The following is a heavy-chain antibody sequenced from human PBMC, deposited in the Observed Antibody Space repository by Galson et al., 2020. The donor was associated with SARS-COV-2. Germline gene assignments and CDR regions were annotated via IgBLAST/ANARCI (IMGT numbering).Heavy chain of an antibody. CDR2: FDPEDGET. CDR3: ATSTVGYSSSRWVDP. D-gene: IGHD6-13*01. V-gene: IGHV1-24*01. CDR1: GYTLTELS. Sequence: ASVKVSCKVSGYTLTELSMHWVRQAPGKGLEWMGGFDPEDGETIYAQKFQGRVTMTEDTSTDTAYMELSSLRSEDTAVYYCATSTVGYSSSRWVDPWGQGTLVTVSS. J-gene: IGHJ5*02.